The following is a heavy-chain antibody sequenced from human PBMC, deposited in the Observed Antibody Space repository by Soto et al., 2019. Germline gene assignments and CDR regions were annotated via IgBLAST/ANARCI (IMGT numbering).Heavy chain of an antibody. Sequence: ASVKVSCKASGYTFTSYGISWVRQAPGQGLEWMGWISAYNGNTNYAQKRQGRVTMTTDTSTSTAYMELRSLRSDDTAVYYCAREGSGSPRGYYYYGMDVWGQGTTVTVSS. D-gene: IGHD3-10*01. CDR2: ISAYNGNT. J-gene: IGHJ6*02. CDR1: GYTFTSYG. V-gene: IGHV1-18*04. CDR3: AREGSGSPRGYYYYGMDV.